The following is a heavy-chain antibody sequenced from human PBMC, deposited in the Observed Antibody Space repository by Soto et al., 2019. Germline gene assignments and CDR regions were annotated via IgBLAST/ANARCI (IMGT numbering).Heavy chain of an antibody. V-gene: IGHV4-31*03. CDR2: IYYSGST. CDR1: GGSISSGGYY. Sequence: PSETLSLTCTVSGGSISSGGYYWSWIRQHPGKGLEWIGYIYYSGSTYYNPSLKSRVAISVDTSKNQFSLKLSSVTAADTAVYYCAIDRRFRGFYGMDVWGQGTTVTVSS. D-gene: IGHD3-16*01. CDR3: AIDRRFRGFYGMDV. J-gene: IGHJ6*01.